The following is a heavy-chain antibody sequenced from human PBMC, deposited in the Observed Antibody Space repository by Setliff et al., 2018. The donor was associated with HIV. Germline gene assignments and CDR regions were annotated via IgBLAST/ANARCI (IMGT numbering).Heavy chain of an antibody. CDR2: IYYSERTYYNSGST. J-gene: IGHJ4*02. CDR3: ARVNFLGGSSTSCPVHY. Sequence: SETLSLTCTVSGGSISSSFYYWGWIRQPPGKGLEWIGSIYYSERTYYNSGSTYYNPSLKSRVTISGDTSKNQFSLKLSSVTAADTAVYYCARVNFLGGSSTSCPVHYWGQGTLVTVSS. V-gene: IGHV4-39*01. D-gene: IGHD2-2*01. CDR1: GGSISSSFYY.